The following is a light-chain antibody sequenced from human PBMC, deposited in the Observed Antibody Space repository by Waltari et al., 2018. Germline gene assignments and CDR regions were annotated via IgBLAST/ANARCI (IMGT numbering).Light chain of an antibody. V-gene: IGKV1-27*01. CDR1: QGISNY. J-gene: IGKJ4*01. CDR3: QKYNSAPLT. Sequence: DIQITQSPSSLSASVGDRVTITCRVSQGISNYLAWYQQKPGKVPKLLIYAASTLQSGVPSRFSGSGSGTDFTLTISSLQPEDVATYYCQKYNSAPLTFGGGTKVEIK. CDR2: AAS.